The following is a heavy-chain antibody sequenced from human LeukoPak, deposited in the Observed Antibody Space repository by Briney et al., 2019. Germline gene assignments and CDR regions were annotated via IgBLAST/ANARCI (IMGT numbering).Heavy chain of an antibody. D-gene: IGHD4-23*01. CDR2: MNPNSCNT. J-gene: IGHJ1*01. CDR1: GYTFTSYD. V-gene: IGHV1-8*01. Sequence: GASVKVSCKASGYTFTSYDINWVRQATGQGLEWMGWMNPNSCNTGYAQKFQGRVTMTRNTSISTAYMELSSLRSEDTAVYYCATSYGGIHAEYFQHWGQGTLVTVSS. CDR3: ATSYGGIHAEYFQH.